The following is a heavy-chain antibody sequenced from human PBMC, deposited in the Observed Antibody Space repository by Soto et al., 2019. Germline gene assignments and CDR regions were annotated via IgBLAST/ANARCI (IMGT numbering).Heavy chain of an antibody. J-gene: IGHJ3*01. Sequence: ETLALAWTFSCGSLIIFGHYCIFILQPPGKGLEWITYIYHSGSTDYNPSLKSRVTISVDLPRNQFSLRLDSVTAADTAVYYCARDRSDEITSFDASDLRGQTKMV. V-gene: IGHV4-61*08. CDR2: IYHSGST. CDR3: ARDRSDEITSFDASDL. D-gene: IGHD1-20*01. CDR1: CGSLIIFGHY.